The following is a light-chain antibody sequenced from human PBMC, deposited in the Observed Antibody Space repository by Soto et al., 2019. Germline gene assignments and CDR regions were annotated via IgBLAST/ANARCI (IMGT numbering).Light chain of an antibody. CDR1: RSNIGRNF. CDR3: AAWDDTLDAQV. V-gene: IGLV1-47*01. CDR2: RNN. Sequence: QLVLTQSPSASGTPGQRVTISCSGSRSNIGRNFAYWYQHVPGTAPRLLIQRNNERPSGVPDRFSGSKSGTSVSLAISGLRSDDEATYYCAAWDDTLDAQVFGGRTKLTVL. J-gene: IGLJ3*02.